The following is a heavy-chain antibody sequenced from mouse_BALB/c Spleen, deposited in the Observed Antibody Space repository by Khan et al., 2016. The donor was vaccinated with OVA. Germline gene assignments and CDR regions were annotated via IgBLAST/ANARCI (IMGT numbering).Heavy chain of an antibody. CDR2: IWGDGST. D-gene: IGHD2-1*01. J-gene: IGHJ4*01. Sequence: QVQLKQSGPGLVAPSQSLSITCTVSGFSLTNYGVNWVRQPPGEGLEWLGVIWGDGSTNYHSALKSRLSVSKDNSKSQVFLKLNSLQTDDTATYYCARFKYYGNFYAMDYWGQGTSVTVSS. CDR3: ARFKYYGNFYAMDY. CDR1: GFSLTNYG. V-gene: IGHV2-3*01.